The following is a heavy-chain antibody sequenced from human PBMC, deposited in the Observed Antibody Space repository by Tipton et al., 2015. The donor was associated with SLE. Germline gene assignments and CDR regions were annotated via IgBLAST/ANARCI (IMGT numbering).Heavy chain of an antibody. Sequence: SLRLSCAASGFTFSTYAMSWVRQAPGKGLEWVSGISDTGGSTYYADSVKGRFTISRDNSKNTLSLETNALRVEDTAVYYCAKGRGTAAVPDSWGQGTLVTVSS. J-gene: IGHJ4*02. D-gene: IGHD6-13*01. V-gene: IGHV3-23*01. CDR3: AKGRGTAAVPDS. CDR2: ISDTGGST. CDR1: GFTFSTYA.